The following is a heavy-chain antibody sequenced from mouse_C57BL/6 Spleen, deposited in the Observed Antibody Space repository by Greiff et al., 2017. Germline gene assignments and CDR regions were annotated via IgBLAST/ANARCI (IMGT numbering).Heavy chain of an antibody. J-gene: IGHJ2*01. D-gene: IGHD2-3*01. CDR3: AREDDGYYFSLGY. V-gene: IGHV1-82*01. CDR1: GYAFSSSW. Sequence: QVQLQQPGPELVKPGASVKISCKASGYAFSSSWMNWVKQRPGKGLEWIGRIYPGDGDTNYNGKFKGKATLTADKSSSTAYMQLSSLTSEDSAVYFCAREDDGYYFSLGYWGQGTTLTVSS. CDR2: IYPGDGDT.